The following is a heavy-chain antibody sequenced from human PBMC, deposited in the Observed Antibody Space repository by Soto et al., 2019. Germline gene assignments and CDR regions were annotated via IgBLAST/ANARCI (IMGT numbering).Heavy chain of an antibody. Sequence: QLQLQESGPGLVKPSETLSLTCTVSGGSISSSSYYWGWIRQSPGKGLEWIGSIHYSGSTYYNPSFKSPVTISVEKAKNQFSLELSSVTAADTAADYCTRPISEEGPDRPEVWFDPWGQGTLVTVSS. V-gene: IGHV4-39*01. J-gene: IGHJ5*02. CDR3: TRPISEEGPDRPEVWFDP. CDR2: IHYSGST. D-gene: IGHD3-3*01. CDR1: GGSISSSSYY.